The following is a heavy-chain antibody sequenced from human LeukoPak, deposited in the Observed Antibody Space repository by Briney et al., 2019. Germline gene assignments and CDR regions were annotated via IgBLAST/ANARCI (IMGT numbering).Heavy chain of an antibody. CDR1: GGSISSSNYY. Sequence: SETLSLTCSVSGGSISSSNYYWGWIRQPPGKGLEWIGSIYYSGSTYYDPSLKSRVTISVDTSKNQFSLRLSSMTAADTAVYYCARLGSTVARLPGYWGQGILVTVSS. J-gene: IGHJ4*02. V-gene: IGHV4-39*01. D-gene: IGHD6-6*01. CDR3: ARLGSTVARLPGY. CDR2: IYYSGST.